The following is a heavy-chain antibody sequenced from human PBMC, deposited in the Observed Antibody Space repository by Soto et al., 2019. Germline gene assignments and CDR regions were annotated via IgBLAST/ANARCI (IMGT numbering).Heavy chain of an antibody. CDR1: GFTFSSYA. Sequence: PWGSLRLSCAASGFTFSSYAMSWVRQAPGKGLEWVSSISGSGGNENYADSVKGRFTISRDNSKNTVFLQMSSLRAEDTAIYYCAKEWAVRNEYYFDCWGQGTLVTVSS. CDR2: ISGSGGNE. D-gene: IGHD4-4*01. V-gene: IGHV3-23*01. CDR3: AKEWAVRNEYYFDC. J-gene: IGHJ4*02.